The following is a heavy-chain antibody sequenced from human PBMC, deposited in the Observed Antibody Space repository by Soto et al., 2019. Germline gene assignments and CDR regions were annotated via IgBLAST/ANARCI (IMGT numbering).Heavy chain of an antibody. CDR1: GGSISSGGYY. Sequence: QVQLQESGPGLVKPSQTLSLTCTVSGGSISSGGYYWSWIRQHPGKGLEWIGYIYYSGSTYYNPSLKTRVTISVDTAKNQSSLKLSSVTAADTAVYYCARETSGRKTFDYWGQGTLVTVSS. CDR3: ARETSGRKTFDY. CDR2: IYYSGST. V-gene: IGHV4-31*03. D-gene: IGHD3-10*01. J-gene: IGHJ4*02.